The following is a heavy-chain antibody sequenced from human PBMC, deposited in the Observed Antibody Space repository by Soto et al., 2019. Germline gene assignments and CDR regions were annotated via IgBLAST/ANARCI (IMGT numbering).Heavy chain of an antibody. Sequence: QVQLQESGPGLVKPSGTLSLTCAVSGGSISSSNWWSWVRQPPGKGLEWIGEIYHSGSTNYNPSLKSRVIRSVDKSKNQFSLKLSSVTAAATAVYYCARAAMGGSSWPFAYWGQGTLVTVSS. J-gene: IGHJ4*02. D-gene: IGHD6-13*01. CDR2: IYHSGST. CDR1: GGSISSSNW. CDR3: ARAAMGGSSWPFAY. V-gene: IGHV4-4*02.